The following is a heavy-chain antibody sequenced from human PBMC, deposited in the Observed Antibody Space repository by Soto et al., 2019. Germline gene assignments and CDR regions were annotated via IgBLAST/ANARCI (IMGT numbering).Heavy chain of an antibody. CDR1: GGSVSSVSYY. CDR2: IYYSGST. Sequence: SETLSLTCTVSGGSVSSVSYYWSWIRQPPGKGLEWIGYIYYSGSTNYNPSLKSRVTMSVGTSKNQFSLKLSSVTAADTAVYYCARYCRSVTCHGFDTWGQGTLVTVSS. D-gene: IGHD2-2*01. J-gene: IGHJ5*02. V-gene: IGHV4-61*01. CDR3: ARYCRSVTCHGFDT.